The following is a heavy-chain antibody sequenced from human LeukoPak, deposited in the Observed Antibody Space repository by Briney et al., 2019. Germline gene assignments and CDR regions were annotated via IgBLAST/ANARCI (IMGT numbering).Heavy chain of an antibody. CDR2: INPNSGGT. Sequence: ASVKVSCKAFGYTFTGYYMHWVRQAPGQGLEWMGWINPNSGGTNYAQKFQGRVTMTRDTSISTAYMELSRLRSDDTAVYYCAREVVVITYYFDYWGQGTLVTVSS. V-gene: IGHV1-2*02. CDR3: AREVVVITYYFDY. CDR1: GYTFTGYY. D-gene: IGHD3-22*01. J-gene: IGHJ4*02.